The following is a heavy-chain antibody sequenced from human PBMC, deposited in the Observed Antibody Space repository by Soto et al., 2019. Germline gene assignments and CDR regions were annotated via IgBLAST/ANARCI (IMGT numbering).Heavy chain of an antibody. Sequence: PSETLSLTCAVSGDSISTGYYWAWIRQPPGKGLEWIGSIYHSGTTYYNPSLKSRVTISVDTSKNQFSLKLSSVTAADTAVYYCARDRAGIAAAGFDPWGQGTLVTVSS. CDR2: IYHSGTT. V-gene: IGHV4-38-2*02. CDR1: GDSISTGYY. CDR3: ARDRAGIAAAGFDP. D-gene: IGHD6-13*01. J-gene: IGHJ5*02.